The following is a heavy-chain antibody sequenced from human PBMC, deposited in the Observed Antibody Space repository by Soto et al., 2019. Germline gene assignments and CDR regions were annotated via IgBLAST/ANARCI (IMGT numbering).Heavy chain of an antibody. J-gene: IGHJ4*02. D-gene: IGHD3-22*01. CDR3: TTDRVYYDSSGYYYEVY. Sequence: WGSLRLSCAASGFTFSNAWMNWVRQAPGKGLEWVGRIKSKTDGGTIDYAAPVKGRFTISRDDSKNTLFLQMNSLKTEDTAVYYCTTDRVYYDSSGYYYEVYWGQGTVVTVSS. V-gene: IGHV3-15*07. CDR1: GFTFSNAW. CDR2: IKSKTDGGTI.